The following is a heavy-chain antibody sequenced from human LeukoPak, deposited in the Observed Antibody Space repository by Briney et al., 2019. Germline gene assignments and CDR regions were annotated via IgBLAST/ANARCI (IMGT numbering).Heavy chain of an antibody. CDR3: ARSENNAFLEWLSILDY. CDR2: ISAYNGNT. J-gene: IGHJ4*02. CDR1: GYTFTSYG. Sequence: ASVKVSCKASGYTFTSYGMSWVRQAPGQGLEWMGWISAYNGNTNYAQKFQGRVTITADESTSTAYMELSSLRSEDTAVYYCARSENNAFLEWLSILDYWGQGTLVTVSS. V-gene: IGHV1-18*01. D-gene: IGHD3-3*01.